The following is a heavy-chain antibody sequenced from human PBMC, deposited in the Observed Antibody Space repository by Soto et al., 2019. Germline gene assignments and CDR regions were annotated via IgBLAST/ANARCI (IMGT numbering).Heavy chain of an antibody. CDR1: GGSISSGGYS. CDR2: IYHTGNT. J-gene: IGHJ5*02. D-gene: IGHD2-21*02. V-gene: IGHV4-30-2*01. CDR3: ARFRGTAILDL. Sequence: SETLSLTCAVSGGSISSGGYSWSWIRQPPGKGLEWIGYIYHTGNTYYNPSLESRVTISVDRSKNQLSLELTSVTAADTAVNYCARFRGTAILDLWGHGTLVTVSS.